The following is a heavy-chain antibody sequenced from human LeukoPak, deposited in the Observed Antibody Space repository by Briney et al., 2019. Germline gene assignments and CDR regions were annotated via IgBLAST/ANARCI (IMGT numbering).Heavy chain of an antibody. Sequence: QPGGSLRLSCAASGFTVSSNYMSWVRQAPGKGLEWVSVIYSGGSTYYADSVKGRFTISRDNSKNTLYLQMNSLKTEDTAVYYCTTDPGVGGTHQTTYAFDIWGQGTMVTVSS. V-gene: IGHV3-53*01. CDR2: IYSGGST. D-gene: IGHD1-14*01. J-gene: IGHJ3*02. CDR1: GFTVSSNY. CDR3: TTDPGVGGTHQTTYAFDI.